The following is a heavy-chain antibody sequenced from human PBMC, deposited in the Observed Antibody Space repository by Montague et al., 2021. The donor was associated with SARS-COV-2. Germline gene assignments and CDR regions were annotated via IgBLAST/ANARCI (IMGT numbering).Heavy chain of an antibody. D-gene: IGHD6-13*01. CDR2: VSASGST. Sequence: SETLSLTCTVPGDSISYFYWSWIRQPAGKGLEWIGRVSASGSTNYNPSLNSRVTISVDTSKKQFSLRLSPVTAADTAVYYCARDVVAAPGTFDYWGQGTLVTVSS. V-gene: IGHV4-4*07. CDR3: ARDVVAAPGTFDY. CDR1: GDSISYFY. J-gene: IGHJ4*02.